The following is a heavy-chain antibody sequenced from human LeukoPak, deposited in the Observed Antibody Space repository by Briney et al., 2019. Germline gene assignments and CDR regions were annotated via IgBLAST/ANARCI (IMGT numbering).Heavy chain of an antibody. V-gene: IGHV1-8*01. D-gene: IGHD5-12*01. CDR2: MNPNSGNT. Sequence: GASVKVSCKASGYTFTSYDINWVRQATGQGLEWMGWMNPNSGNTGYAQKFQGRVTMTRNTSISTAYMELSSLRSEDTAVYYCARGPTRGYDSRHHYYYMDAWGKGTTVTISS. CDR3: ARGPTRGYDSRHHYYYMDA. J-gene: IGHJ6*03. CDR1: GYTFTSYD.